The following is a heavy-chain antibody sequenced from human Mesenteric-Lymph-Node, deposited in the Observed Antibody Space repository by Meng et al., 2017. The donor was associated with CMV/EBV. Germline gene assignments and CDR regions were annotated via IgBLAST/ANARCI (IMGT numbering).Heavy chain of an antibody. CDR3: ARDSSGWLFDY. D-gene: IGHD6-19*01. CDR1: GFTFSNAW. V-gene: IGHV3-21*01. Sequence: GESLKISCAASGFTFSNAWMSWVRQAPGKGLEWVSSISSSSSYIYYADSVKGRFTISRDNAKNSLYLQMNSLRAEDTAVYYCARDSSGWLFDYWGQGTLVTVSS. J-gene: IGHJ4*02. CDR2: ISSSSSYI.